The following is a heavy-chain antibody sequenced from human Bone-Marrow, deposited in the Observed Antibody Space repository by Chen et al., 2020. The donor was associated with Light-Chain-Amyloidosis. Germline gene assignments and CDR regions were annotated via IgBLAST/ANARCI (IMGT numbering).Heavy chain of an antibody. CDR1: GFTFSSYA. D-gene: IGHD2-2*01. CDR3: AKESIRPLPAARGPFLRSLHWFDP. Sequence: EVQLLESGGGLVQPGGSLRLSCAASGFTFSSYAMSWVRQAPGKGLEWVSAISGSGGSTYYADSVKGRFTISRHNSKNTLYLQMNSLRAEDTAVYYCAKESIRPLPAARGPFLRSLHWFDPWGQGTLVTVSS. J-gene: IGHJ5*02. V-gene: IGHV3-23*01. CDR2: ISGSGGST.